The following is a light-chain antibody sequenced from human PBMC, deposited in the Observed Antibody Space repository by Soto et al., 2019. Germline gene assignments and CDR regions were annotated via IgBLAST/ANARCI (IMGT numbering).Light chain of an antibody. J-gene: IGLJ1*01. CDR3: CSYAGSRTYV. CDR1: SSDVGGYDY. V-gene: IGLV2-11*01. CDR2: DVT. Sequence: QSALTQPRSVSGSPGQSVTISCTGTSSDVGGYDYVSWYQQHPGKAPKLMIYDVTKRPSGVPDRFSGSKSGNTASLTISGLQAEDEADYYCCSYAGSRTYVFGPGTKVTVL.